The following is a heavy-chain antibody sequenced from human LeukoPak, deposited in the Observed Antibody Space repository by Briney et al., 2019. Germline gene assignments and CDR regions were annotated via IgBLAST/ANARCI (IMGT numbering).Heavy chain of an antibody. Sequence: SETLSLTCTVSGGSISSYYWSWIRQPPGEGLEWIGYIYNSENTDYNPSLRSRVTISVDTSKNQFSLKLTSVTAADTAVYYCARYRAFDIWGRGTLVTVSS. CDR1: GGSISSYY. CDR3: ARYRAFDI. V-gene: IGHV4-59*01. D-gene: IGHD3-16*02. J-gene: IGHJ3*02. CDR2: IYNSENT.